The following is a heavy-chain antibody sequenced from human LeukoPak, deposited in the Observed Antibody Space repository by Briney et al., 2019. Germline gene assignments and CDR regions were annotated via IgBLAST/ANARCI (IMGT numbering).Heavy chain of an antibody. CDR1: GFTFSSYS. CDR3: ARDSGDGYVD. Sequence: GGSLRLSCAASGFTFSSYSLNWVRQPPGKGLDWVSSISSSSSYIYYADSVKGRFTISRDNAKTSLYLQMNSLRAEDTAVYYCARDSGDGYVDWGQGTLVTVSS. J-gene: IGHJ4*02. D-gene: IGHD5-24*01. CDR2: ISSSSSYI. V-gene: IGHV3-21*01.